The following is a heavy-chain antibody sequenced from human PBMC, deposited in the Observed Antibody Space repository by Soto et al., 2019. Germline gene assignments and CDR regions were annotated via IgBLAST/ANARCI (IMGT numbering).Heavy chain of an antibody. J-gene: IGHJ6*02. CDR3: ARSPPRYCTNGVCYTNYYGMDV. CDR2: IYHSGST. V-gene: IGHV4-30-2*01. Sequence: PSETLSLTCAVSGGSISSGGYSWSWIRQPPGKGLEWIGYIYHSGSTYYNPSLKSRVTISVDRSKNQFSLKLSAVTAADTAVYYCARSPPRYCTNGVCYTNYYGMDVWGQGTTVTVSS. D-gene: IGHD2-8*01. CDR1: GGSISSGGYS.